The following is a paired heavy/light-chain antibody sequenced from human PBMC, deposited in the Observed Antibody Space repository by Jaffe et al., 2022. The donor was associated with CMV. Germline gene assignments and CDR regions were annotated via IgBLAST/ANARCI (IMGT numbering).Light chain of an antibody. V-gene: IGLV3-21*04. CDR1: NIGSKS. CDR2: YND. Sequence: SYVLIQPPSVSVAPGGTARITCGGNNIGSKSVHWYQQRPDQAPVLVISYNDDRPSGIPERISGSNSGSTATLTISRVEAGDEADYYCQVWDDSTDVVVFGGGTRLTVL. CDR3: QVWDDSTDVVV. J-gene: IGLJ2*01.
Heavy chain of an antibody. D-gene: IGHD2-8*02. CDR1: GFSLNTDRMC. CDR3: ARMQCYESRPPRGYYTGGTWYGRRYYYYYMDV. Sequence: QVTLRESGPALVKPTQTLTLTCSFSGFSLNTDRMCVTWIRQPPGKALEWLARIDGDGNKYYNTSLKTRLTISKDTSKNQVVLTMTHVDPVDTATYYCARMQCYESRPPRGYYTGGTWYGRRYYYYYMDVWGKGTTVTVSS. V-gene: IGHV2-70*15. J-gene: IGHJ6*03. CDR2: IDGDGNK.